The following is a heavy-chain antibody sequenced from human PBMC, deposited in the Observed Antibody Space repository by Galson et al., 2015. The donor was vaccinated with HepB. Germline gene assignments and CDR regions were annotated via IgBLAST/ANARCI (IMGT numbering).Heavy chain of an antibody. Sequence: SVKVSCKASGGTFSSYAISWVRQAPGQGLEWMGGIIPIFGTANYAQKFQGRVTITADEPTSTAYMELSSLRSEDTAVYYCARGQLPLNYYYYYMDVWGKGTTVTVSS. CDR2: IIPIFGTA. CDR1: GGTFSSYA. V-gene: IGHV1-69*13. CDR3: ARGQLPLNYYYYYMDV. J-gene: IGHJ6*03. D-gene: IGHD1-7*01.